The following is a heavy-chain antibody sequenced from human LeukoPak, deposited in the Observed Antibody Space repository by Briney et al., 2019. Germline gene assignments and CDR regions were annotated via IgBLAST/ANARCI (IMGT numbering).Heavy chain of an antibody. CDR2: ISGRGSTI. CDR3: ARAGSGRSPDWFDP. Sequence: GGSLRLSCAASGFTFSSYEMNWVRQAPGKGLELVSYISGRGSTIYYADSVKGRFTISRDNAKNSLYLQMNSLRAEDTAVYYCARAGSGRSPDWFDPWGQGTLVTVSS. D-gene: IGHD1-26*01. CDR1: GFTFSSYE. J-gene: IGHJ5*02. V-gene: IGHV3-48*03.